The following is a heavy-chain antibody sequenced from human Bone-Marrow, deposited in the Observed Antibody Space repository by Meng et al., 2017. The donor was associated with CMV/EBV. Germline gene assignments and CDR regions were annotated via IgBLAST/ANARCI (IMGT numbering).Heavy chain of an antibody. CDR2: IRTKANNYAT. CDR3: TSRTYYYDSYASYHWFDP. Sequence: GGSLRLSCAASGFTFSGSAMHWVRQASGKGLEWVGHIRTKANNYATAYAASVKGRFTISRDDSKNTAYLQMNSLKTEDTAVYYCTSRTYYYDSYASYHWFDPCGQGTLVAVSS. D-gene: IGHD3-22*01. CDR1: GFTFSGSA. J-gene: IGHJ5*02. V-gene: IGHV3-73*01.